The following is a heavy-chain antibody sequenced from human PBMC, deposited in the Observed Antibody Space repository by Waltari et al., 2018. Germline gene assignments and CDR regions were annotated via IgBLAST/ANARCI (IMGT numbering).Heavy chain of an antibody. J-gene: IGHJ3*02. D-gene: IGHD2-2*01. V-gene: IGHV4-31*03. CDR3: ARRVPVANAFDM. CDR1: GGSISSGGYY. CDR2: IYYSGST. Sequence: QVQLQESGPGLVKPSQTLSLTCTVSGGSISSGGYYWTGIRQHPGKGLEWIGYIYYSGSTGYNPSLQSRVTMSIDTSKNQFALKLSSVTAADTAVYYCARRVPVANAFDMWGQGTMVTVSS.